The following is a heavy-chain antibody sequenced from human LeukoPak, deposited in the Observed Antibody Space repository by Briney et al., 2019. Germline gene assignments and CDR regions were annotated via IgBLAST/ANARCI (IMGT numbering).Heavy chain of an antibody. D-gene: IGHD3-10*01. CDR2: ISHDGSSE. CDR1: GFTFSSHV. J-gene: IGHJ4*02. Sequence: PGGSLRLSCAASGFTFSSHVIHWVRQAPGKGLEWVAVISHDGSSEYYGDSVKGRFTIFRDNSKNTLYLQMNSLRTVDTAVYYCARVPYVSGTFDYWGQGTLVTVSS. V-gene: IGHV3-30-3*01. CDR3: ARVPYVSGTFDY.